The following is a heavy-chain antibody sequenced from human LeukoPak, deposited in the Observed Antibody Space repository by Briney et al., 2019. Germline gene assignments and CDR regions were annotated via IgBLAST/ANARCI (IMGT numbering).Heavy chain of an antibody. Sequence: SETLSLTCTVSGGSISSYYWSWIRQPAGKGLEWIGRIYTSGSTNYNPSLKSRVTMSVDTSKNQFSLKLSSVTAADTAVYYCARDDYATRRGIVGATNYYYGMDVWGKGTTVTVSS. J-gene: IGHJ6*04. V-gene: IGHV4-4*07. CDR3: ARDDYATRRGIVGATNYYYGMDV. CDR2: IYTSGST. CDR1: GGSISSYY. D-gene: IGHD1-26*01.